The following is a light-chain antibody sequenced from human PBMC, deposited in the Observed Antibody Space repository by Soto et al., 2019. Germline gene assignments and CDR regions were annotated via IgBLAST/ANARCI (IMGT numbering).Light chain of an antibody. V-gene: IGKV3-20*01. J-gene: IGKJ5*01. CDR1: RSVSSSF. CDR2: GAS. Sequence: EVVLTQSPGTLSLSPGERATLSCRASRSVSSSFLAWYQQKPGQPPRLLIYGASSRATGIPDRFSGSGSGTDFTLTISRLEPEDFAVYYCQQYGSSPPITFGQGTRLEIK. CDR3: QQYGSSPPIT.